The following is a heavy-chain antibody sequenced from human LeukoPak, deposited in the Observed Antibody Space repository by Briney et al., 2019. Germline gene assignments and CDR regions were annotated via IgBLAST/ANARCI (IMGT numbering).Heavy chain of an antibody. Sequence: SETLSLTCTVSGGSISSYYWGWIRQPPGKGLEWIGYIYYSGSTNYNPSLKSRVTISVGTSKNQFSLKPSSVTAADTAVYYCARHLHSTYYYDSSGYFSFDYWGQGTLVTVSS. CDR3: ARHLHSTYYYDSSGYFSFDY. CDR1: GGSISSYY. D-gene: IGHD3-22*01. CDR2: IYYSGST. J-gene: IGHJ4*02. V-gene: IGHV4-59*08.